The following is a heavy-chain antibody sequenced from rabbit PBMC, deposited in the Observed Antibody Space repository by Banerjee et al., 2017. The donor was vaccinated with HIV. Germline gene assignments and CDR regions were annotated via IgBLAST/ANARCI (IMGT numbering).Heavy chain of an antibody. V-gene: IGHV1S45*01. CDR2: IYSGTSVNS. D-gene: IGHD7-1*01. Sequence: QEQLKETGGGLVQPGGSLTLSCTASGFDFSSNVMCWVRQAPGKRPEWIACIYSGTSVNSYYANWAKGRFTVSKTSSTTVTLQMTSLTASDTATYFCARMDYIHGYGGYSAAFNLWGQGTLVTVS. J-gene: IGHJ4*01. CDR3: ARMDYIHGYGGYSAAFNL. CDR1: GFDFSSNV.